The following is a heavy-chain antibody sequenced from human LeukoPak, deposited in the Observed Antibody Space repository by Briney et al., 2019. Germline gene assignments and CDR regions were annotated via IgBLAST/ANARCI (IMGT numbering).Heavy chain of an antibody. Sequence: GRSLRLSCAASGFTFDDYAMHWVRHAPGKGLEWVSGISWNSGSIGYADSVKGRFTISRDNAKNSLYLQMNSLRAEDTALYYCAKDISFGSSGYYAYWGQGTLVTVSS. CDR2: ISWNSGSI. CDR1: GFTFDDYA. D-gene: IGHD3-22*01. J-gene: IGHJ4*02. V-gene: IGHV3-9*01. CDR3: AKDISFGSSGYYAY.